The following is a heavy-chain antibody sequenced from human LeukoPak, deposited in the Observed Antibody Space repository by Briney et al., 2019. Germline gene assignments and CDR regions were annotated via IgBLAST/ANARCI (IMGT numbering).Heavy chain of an antibody. CDR3: ARRRIRYFDWLLSGFDP. D-gene: IGHD3-9*01. CDR2: IYYSGST. CDR1: GGSISSSSYY. V-gene: IGHV4-39*01. Sequence: SETLSLTCTVSGGSISSSSYYWGWIRQPPGKGLEWIGSIYYSGSTYYNPSLKSRVTISVDTSKNQFSLKLSSVTAADTAVYFRARRRIRYFDWLLSGFDPWGQGTLVTVSS. J-gene: IGHJ5*02.